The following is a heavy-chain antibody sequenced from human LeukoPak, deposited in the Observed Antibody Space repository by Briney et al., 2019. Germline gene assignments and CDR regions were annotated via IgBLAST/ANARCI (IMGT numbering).Heavy chain of an antibody. Sequence: GGSLRLSCAASGFTFSSYWMNWARRAPGKGLEWVGRIKSKTDGGTTDYAAPVKGRFTISRDDSKNTLYLQMNSLKTEDTAVYYCTTRELLLGMLVDYWGQGTLVTVSS. CDR2: IKSKTDGGTT. V-gene: IGHV3-15*07. J-gene: IGHJ4*02. CDR3: TTRELLLGMLVDY. D-gene: IGHD1-26*01. CDR1: GFTFSSYW.